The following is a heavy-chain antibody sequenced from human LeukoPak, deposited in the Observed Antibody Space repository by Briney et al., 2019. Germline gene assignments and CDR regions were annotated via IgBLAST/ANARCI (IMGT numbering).Heavy chain of an antibody. J-gene: IGHJ4*02. CDR2: IYYSGST. V-gene: IGHV4-59*01. Sequence: SETLSLTCTVSGGSITSYYWNWIRHPPGKGLEWIGDIYYSGSTKYNPSLKSRVTISVDTSKNQFSLRLISVTAADTAVYYCVLFRGHSYGRTHPNFDYWGQGALVTVSS. CDR1: GGSITSYY. D-gene: IGHD5-18*01. CDR3: VLFRGHSYGRTHPNFDY.